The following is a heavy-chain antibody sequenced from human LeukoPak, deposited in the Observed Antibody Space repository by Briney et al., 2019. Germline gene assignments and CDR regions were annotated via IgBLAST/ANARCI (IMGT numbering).Heavy chain of an antibody. CDR3: ARDQYSYGSGSYPDY. CDR1: GFTVSNSY. D-gene: IGHD3-10*01. J-gene: IGHJ4*02. V-gene: IGHV3-53*01. CDR2: IYAGGRT. Sequence: GGSLRLSCAASGFTVSNSYMSWVRQAPGKGLEWVSVIYAGGRTWYADSVKGRFTISRDNFKNTLYLHMNSLRAEDTAVHYCARDQYSYGSGSYPDYWGQGTLVTVSS.